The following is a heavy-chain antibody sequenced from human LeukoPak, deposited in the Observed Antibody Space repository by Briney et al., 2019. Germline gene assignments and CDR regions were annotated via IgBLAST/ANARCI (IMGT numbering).Heavy chain of an antibody. V-gene: IGHV4-30-2*01. Sequence: PSETLSLTCTVSGGSISSGGYYWSWFRQPPGKGLEWIGYIYHSGSTYYNPSLKSRVTISVDRSKNQFSLKLSSVTAADTAVYYCAREVYGDYLYYYGMDVWGQGTTVTVSS. CDR2: IYHSGST. J-gene: IGHJ6*02. D-gene: IGHD4-17*01. CDR3: AREVYGDYLYYYGMDV. CDR1: GGSISSGGYY.